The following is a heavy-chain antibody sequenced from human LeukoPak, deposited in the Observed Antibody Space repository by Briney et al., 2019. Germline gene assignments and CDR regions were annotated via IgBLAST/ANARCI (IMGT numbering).Heavy chain of an antibody. Sequence: GGSLRLSCAASGFTFSSYAMSWVRQAPGKGLEWVSAISGSGGSTYYADSVKGRFTISRDNSKNTLYLQMNSLRAEDTAVYYCAKDSTWDIVVVVASFNWFDPWGQGTLVTVSS. CDR1: GFTFSSYA. V-gene: IGHV3-23*01. CDR2: ISGSGGST. J-gene: IGHJ5*02. CDR3: AKDSTWDIVVVVASFNWFDP. D-gene: IGHD2-15*01.